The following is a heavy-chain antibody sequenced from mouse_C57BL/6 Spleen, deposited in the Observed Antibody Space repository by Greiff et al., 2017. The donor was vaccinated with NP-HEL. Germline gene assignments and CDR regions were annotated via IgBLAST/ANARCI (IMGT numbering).Heavy chain of an antibody. D-gene: IGHD1-1*01. J-gene: IGHJ1*03. CDR2: IDPSDSYT. CDR1: GYTFTSYW. CDR3: ARLLGGFDV. Sequence: QVQLQQPGAELVMPGASVKLSCKASGYTFTSYWMHWVKQRPGQGLEWIGEIDPSDSYTNYNQKFKGKSTLTVDKSSSTAYMQLSSLTSEDSAVYYCARLLGGFDVWGTGTTVTVSS. V-gene: IGHV1-69*01.